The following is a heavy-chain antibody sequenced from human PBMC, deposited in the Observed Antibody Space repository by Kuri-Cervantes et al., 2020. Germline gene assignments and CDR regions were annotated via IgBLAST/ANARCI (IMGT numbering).Heavy chain of an antibody. Sequence: ASVKVSCKASGYTFTAYYMHWVRQAPGQGLEWMGWINPNRGGTDYAQTFQGRVTMTRDTSISTAYMELSRLRSDNTAVYYCAKCLRGSRCEVDYWGQGTLVTVSS. CDR3: AKCLRGSRCEVDY. J-gene: IGHJ4*02. CDR2: INPNRGGT. D-gene: IGHD2-2*01. V-gene: IGHV1-2*02. CDR1: GYTFTAYY.